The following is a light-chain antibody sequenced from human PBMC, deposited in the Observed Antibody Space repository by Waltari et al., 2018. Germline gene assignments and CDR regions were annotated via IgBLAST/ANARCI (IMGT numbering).Light chain of an antibody. CDR2: KAS. CDR1: QSINSW. Sequence: DIQMTQSPSTMSAYVGDRVTITCRASQSINSWLAWYQQKPGNAPKLLIYKASSLQTGVPSRFSGSGSGTEFTLTISSLQPDDFATYFCLQYDIYWAFGQGTKVEVK. CDR3: LQYDIYWA. V-gene: IGKV1-5*03. J-gene: IGKJ1*01.